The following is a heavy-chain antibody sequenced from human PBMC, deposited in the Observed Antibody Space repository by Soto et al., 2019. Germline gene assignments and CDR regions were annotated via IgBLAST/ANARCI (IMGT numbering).Heavy chain of an antibody. CDR2: INAGNGNT. CDR3: ARVREDDILTGYYSALVY. V-gene: IGHV1-3*01. J-gene: IGHJ4*02. Sequence: ASVKVSCKASGYTFTSYAMHWVRQAPGQRLEWMGWINAGNGNTKYSQKFQGRVTITRDTSASTAYMELSSLRSEDTAVYYCARVREDDILTGYYSALVYWGQGTLVTVSS. CDR1: GYTFTSYA. D-gene: IGHD3-9*01.